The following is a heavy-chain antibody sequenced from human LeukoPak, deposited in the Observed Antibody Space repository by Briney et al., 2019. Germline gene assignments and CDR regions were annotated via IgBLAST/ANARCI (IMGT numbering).Heavy chain of an antibody. Sequence: GGSLRLSCAASGLTFSRYNMNWVRQAPGKGPEWVSSIGTSSNNIYYTDSVKGRFTISRDNAKNSLYLQVDSLRVVDTAVYFCASGTVGNYALDYWGQGTLVTVSS. J-gene: IGHJ4*02. V-gene: IGHV3-21*01. D-gene: IGHD1-7*01. CDR1: GLTFSRYN. CDR2: IGTSSNNI. CDR3: ASGTVGNYALDY.